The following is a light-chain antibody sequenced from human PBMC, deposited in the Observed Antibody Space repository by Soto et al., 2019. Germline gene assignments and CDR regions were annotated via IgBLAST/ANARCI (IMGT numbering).Light chain of an antibody. Sequence: EIVMTQSPATLSVSPGERATLSCRASQSVSSNLAWYQHKPGQAPRLLIYGASARATGIPARFSGSGSGTEFTLTISSLQSEDFAVYYCLHYNIWPPWTFGQGTKVEI. CDR2: GAS. CDR3: LHYNIWPPWT. CDR1: QSVSSN. V-gene: IGKV3-15*01. J-gene: IGKJ1*01.